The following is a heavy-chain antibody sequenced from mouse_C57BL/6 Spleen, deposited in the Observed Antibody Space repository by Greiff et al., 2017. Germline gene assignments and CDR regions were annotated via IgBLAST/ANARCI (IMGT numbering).Heavy chain of an antibody. CDR2: IDPSDSYT. D-gene: IGHD1-1*01. CDR1: GYTFTSYW. CDR3: ARSPQFITTRYFDY. Sequence: QVQLQQPGAELVKPGASVKLSCKASGYTFTSYWMQWVKQRPGQGLEWIGEIDPSDSYTNYNQKFKGKATLTVDTSSSTAYMQLSSLTSEDSAVYYCARSPQFITTRYFDYWGQGTTLTVSS. J-gene: IGHJ2*01. V-gene: IGHV1-50*01.